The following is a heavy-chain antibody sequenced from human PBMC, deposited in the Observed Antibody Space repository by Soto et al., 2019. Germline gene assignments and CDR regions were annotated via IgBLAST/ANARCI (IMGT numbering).Heavy chain of an antibody. V-gene: IGHV3-30*03. D-gene: IGHD6-13*01. J-gene: IGHJ4*02. CDR3: AGIAAAVIY. CDR2: ISYDGSNK. CDR1: GFTFSSYG. Sequence: GGSLRLSCAASGFTFSSYGMHWVRQAPGKGLEWVAVISYDGSNKYYADSVKGRFTISRDNSKSTLYLQMNSLRAEDTAVYYCAGIAAAVIYWGQGTLVTVSS.